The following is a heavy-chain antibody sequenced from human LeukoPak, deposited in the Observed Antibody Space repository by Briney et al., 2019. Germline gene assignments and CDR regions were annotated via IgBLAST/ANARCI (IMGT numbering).Heavy chain of an antibody. D-gene: IGHD6-13*01. CDR2: IYYSGST. CDR3: ARRVGIAAAGTEDY. Sequence: PSETLSLTCTVSGGSISSSSDYWGWIRQPPGKGLEWIGSIYYSGSTYYNPSLKSRVTISVDTSKNQFSLKLSSVTAADTAVYYCARRVGIAAAGTEDYWGRGTLVTVSS. V-gene: IGHV4-39*01. CDR1: GGSISSSSDY. J-gene: IGHJ4*02.